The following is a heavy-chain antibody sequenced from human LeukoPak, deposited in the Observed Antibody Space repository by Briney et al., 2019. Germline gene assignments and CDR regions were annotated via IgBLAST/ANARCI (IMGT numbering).Heavy chain of an antibody. CDR2: IYYSGST. CDR1: GGSISSYY. D-gene: IGHD3-22*01. V-gene: IGHV4-59*08. J-gene: IGHJ4*02. CDR3: ARQRITMMEFDY. Sequence: SETLSLTCTVSGGSISSYYWSWIRQPPGKGLEWIGYIYYSGSTNYNPPLKSRVTISVDTSKNQFSLKLSSVTAADTAVYYCARQRITMMEFDYWGQGTLVTVSS.